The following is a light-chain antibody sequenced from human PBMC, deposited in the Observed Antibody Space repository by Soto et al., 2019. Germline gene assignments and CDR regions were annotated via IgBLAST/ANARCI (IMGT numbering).Light chain of an antibody. CDR2: AAS. CDR3: QQYYTYWHM. J-gene: IGKJ1*01. Sequence: DIQMTQSPSSMSASVGDRVTITCWASQSISTYLHWYQQKPGKAPNLLIYAASTLQSGAPSRFSGSGSGTEFTLTISSLQPDEFATYYCQQYYTYWHMFGQGTKVDNK. V-gene: IGKV1-39*01. CDR1: QSISTY.